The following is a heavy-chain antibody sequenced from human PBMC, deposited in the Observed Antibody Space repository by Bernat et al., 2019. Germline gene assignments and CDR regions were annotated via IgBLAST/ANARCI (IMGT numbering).Heavy chain of an antibody. CDR2: ISSSSSTI. CDR3: ARDLATTVTTLYYYYYYMDV. J-gene: IGHJ6*03. Sequence: EVQLVESGGGLVQPGGSLRLSCAASGFTFSSYSMNWVRQAPGKGLEWVSYISSSSSTIYYADSVKGRFTISRDNAKNSLYLQMNSLRDEDTAVYYCARDLATTVTTLYYYYYYMDVWGKGTTVTVSS. D-gene: IGHD4-11*01. V-gene: IGHV3-48*02. CDR1: GFTFSSYS.